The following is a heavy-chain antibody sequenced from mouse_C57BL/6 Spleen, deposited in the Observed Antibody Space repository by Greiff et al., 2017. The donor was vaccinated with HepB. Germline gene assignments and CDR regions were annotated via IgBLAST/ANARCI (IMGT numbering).Heavy chain of an antibody. D-gene: IGHD1-1*01. CDR2: IDPEDGDT. CDR3: TTSGGSSYDWYFDV. V-gene: IGHV14-1*01. CDR1: GFNIKDYY. Sequence: VHVKQSGAELVRPGASVKLSCTASGFNIKDYYMHWVKQRPEQGLEWIGRIDPEDGDTEYAPKFQGKATMTADTSSNTAYLQLSSLTSEDTAVYYCTTSGGSSYDWYFDVWGTGTTVTVSS. J-gene: IGHJ1*03.